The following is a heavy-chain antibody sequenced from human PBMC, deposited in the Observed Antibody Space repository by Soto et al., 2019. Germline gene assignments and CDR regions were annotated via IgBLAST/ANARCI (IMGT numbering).Heavy chain of an antibody. CDR2: IYYSGST. J-gene: IGHJ6*03. Sequence: SETLSLTCTVSGGSISSSSYYWGWIRQPPGKGLEWIGSIYYSGSTYYNSSLKSRVTISVDTSKNQFSLKLSSVTAADTAVYYCASFWSGYRPRMDVWGKGTTVTVSS. V-gene: IGHV4-39*01. D-gene: IGHD3-3*01. CDR1: GGSISSSSYY. CDR3: ASFWSGYRPRMDV.